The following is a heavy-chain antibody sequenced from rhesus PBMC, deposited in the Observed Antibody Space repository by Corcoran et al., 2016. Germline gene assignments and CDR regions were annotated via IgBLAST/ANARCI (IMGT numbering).Heavy chain of an antibody. J-gene: IGHJ4*01. D-gene: IGHD5-42*01. CDR1: GFTFSSYG. CDR2: ISYDGSKK. V-gene: IGHV3-54*02. Sequence: EVQLVESGGGLVQPGGSLRLSCAASGFTFSSYGMHWVRQAPGKGLEWVAVISYDGSKKDYADSVKERFNISRDNSKNMLYLQMNNLKLEDTAVYYCARDPGYSGYRSFDYWGQGVLVTVSS. CDR3: ARDPGYSGYRSFDY.